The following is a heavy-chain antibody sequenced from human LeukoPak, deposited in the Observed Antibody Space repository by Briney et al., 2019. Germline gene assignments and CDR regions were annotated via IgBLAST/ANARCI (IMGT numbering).Heavy chain of an antibody. D-gene: IGHD3-10*01. CDR3: ASHGGQSSAPFIDY. CDR1: GFMFSSNY. V-gene: IGHV3-66*04. CDR2: NYNSDTT. J-gene: IGHJ4*02. Sequence: GGSLRLSCAASGFMFSSNYMSWVRQAPGKGLEWVSLNYNSDTTSYSDSVKGRFTISRDNSKNTLYLQMNSLRVEDTAVYYCASHGGQSSAPFIDYWGQGTLVTVSS.